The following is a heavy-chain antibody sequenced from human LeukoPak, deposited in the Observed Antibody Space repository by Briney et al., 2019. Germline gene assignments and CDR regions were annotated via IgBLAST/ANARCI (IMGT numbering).Heavy chain of an antibody. CDR3: ASLHGYGSGRP. CDR2: NGGT. D-gene: IGHD3-10*01. V-gene: IGHV4-61*01. CDR1: DDSVSSDRYY. J-gene: IGHJ5*02. Sequence: SETLSLTCSVSDDSVSSDRYYWSWLRQPPGKGLEWIGFNGGTKYNPSLKSRGTILVDTSKRQFSLTLSSVTAADTAVYYCASLHGYGSGRPWGQGTLVTVSS.